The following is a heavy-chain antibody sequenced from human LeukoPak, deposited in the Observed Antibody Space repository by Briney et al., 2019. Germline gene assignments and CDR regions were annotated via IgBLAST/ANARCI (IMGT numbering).Heavy chain of an antibody. CDR2: IKSKTDGGTT. V-gene: IGHV3-15*01. J-gene: IGHJ3*02. CDR1: GFTFSNAW. CDR3: TTARSGIAARVVWDAFDI. Sequence: PGGSLRLSCAASGFTFSNAWMSWVRQAPGKGLEWVGRIKSKTDGGTTDYAAPVKGRFTISRDDSKNTLYLQMNSLKTEDTAVYYCTTARSGIAARVVWDAFDIWGQGTMVTVSS. D-gene: IGHD6-6*01.